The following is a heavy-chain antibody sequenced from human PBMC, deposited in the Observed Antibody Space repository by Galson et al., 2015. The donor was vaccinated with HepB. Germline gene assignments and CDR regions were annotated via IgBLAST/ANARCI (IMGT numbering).Heavy chain of an antibody. D-gene: IGHD2-2*01. CDR1: GFTFSSYG. Sequence: SLRLSCAASGFTFSSYGMHWVRQAPGKGLEWVAVISYDGSNKYYADSVKGRFTISRDNSKNTLYLQMNSLRAEDTAVYYCAKDPEAIVPVGWVDYWGQGTLVTVSS. V-gene: IGHV3-30*18. CDR3: AKDPEAIVPVGWVDY. CDR2: ISYDGSNK. J-gene: IGHJ4*02.